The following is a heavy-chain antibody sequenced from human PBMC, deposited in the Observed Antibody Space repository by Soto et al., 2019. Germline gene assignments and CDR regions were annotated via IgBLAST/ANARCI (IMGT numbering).Heavy chain of an antibody. Sequence: SVKVSCKASGYTFTSYDINWVRQATGQGLEWMGWMNPNSGNTGYAQKFQGRVTMTRNTSISTAYMGLSSLRSEDTAVYYCARVGRIQLWFSNYYYGMDVWGQGTTVTVSS. CDR3: ARVGRIQLWFSNYYYGMDV. J-gene: IGHJ6*02. D-gene: IGHD5-18*01. V-gene: IGHV1-8*01. CDR2: MNPNSGNT. CDR1: GYTFTSYD.